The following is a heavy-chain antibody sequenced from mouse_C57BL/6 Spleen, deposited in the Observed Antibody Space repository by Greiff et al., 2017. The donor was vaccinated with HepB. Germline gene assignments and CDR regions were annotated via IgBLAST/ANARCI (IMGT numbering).Heavy chain of an antibody. CDR1: GYTFTSYW. J-gene: IGHJ4*01. CDR2: IYPSDSET. Sequence: QVQLQQPGAELVRPGSSVKLSCKASGYTFTSYWMDWVKQRPGQGLEWIGNIYPSDSETHYNQKFKDKATLTVDKSSSTAYMQLSSLTSEDSAVYYCARSRGTLYAMDYWGQGTSVTVSS. CDR3: ARSRGTLYAMDY. V-gene: IGHV1-61*01. D-gene: IGHD3-3*01.